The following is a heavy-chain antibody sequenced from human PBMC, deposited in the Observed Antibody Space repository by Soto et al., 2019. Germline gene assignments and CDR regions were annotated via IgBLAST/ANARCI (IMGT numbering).Heavy chain of an antibody. J-gene: IGHJ4*02. CDR1: GFTFSSYA. Sequence: GGSLRLSCAASGFTFSSYAMHWVRQAPGKGLEWVAVISYDGSNKYYADSVRGRFTTSRDNSKTLYLQMNTLRGEDTALYYCVRDTSPYSSGWHNRHFDYWGQGTLVTVSS. CDR3: VRDTSPYSSGWHNRHFDY. CDR2: ISYDGSNK. D-gene: IGHD6-19*01. V-gene: IGHV3-30-3*01.